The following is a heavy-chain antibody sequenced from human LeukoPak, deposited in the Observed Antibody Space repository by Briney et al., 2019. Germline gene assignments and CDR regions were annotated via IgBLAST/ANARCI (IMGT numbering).Heavy chain of an antibody. J-gene: IGHJ4*02. V-gene: IGHV3-30*04. D-gene: IGHD4-17*01. CDR3: AKDSTHDYGDSDFDY. CDR1: GFTFSSYA. Sequence: SGGSLRLSCAASGFTFSSYAMHWVRQAPGKGLEWVAVISYDGSNKYYADSVKGRFTISRDNSKNTLYLQMNSLRAEDTAVYYCAKDSTHDYGDSDFDYWGQGTLVTVSS. CDR2: ISYDGSNK.